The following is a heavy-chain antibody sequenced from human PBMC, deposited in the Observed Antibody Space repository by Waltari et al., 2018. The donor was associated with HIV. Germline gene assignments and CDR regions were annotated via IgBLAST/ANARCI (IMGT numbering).Heavy chain of an antibody. V-gene: IGHV4-61*02. D-gene: IGHD3-10*01. CDR3: ARDYLPHTVPVRWYNWFDP. CDR2: IYTSGST. J-gene: IGHJ5*02. CDR1: GGSISSGSYY. Sequence: QVQLQESGPGLVKPSQTLSLTCTVSGGSISSGSYYWSWLRQPAGKGLEWIGRIYTSGSTNYNPSLKSRVTISVDTSKNQFSLKLSSVTAADTAVYYCARDYLPHTVPVRWYNWFDPWGQGTLVTVSS.